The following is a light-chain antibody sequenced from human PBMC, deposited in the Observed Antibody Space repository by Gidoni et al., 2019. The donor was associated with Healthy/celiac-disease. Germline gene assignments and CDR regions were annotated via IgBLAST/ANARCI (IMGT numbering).Light chain of an antibody. J-gene: IGLJ2*01. CDR3: QAWDSSTAWV. Sequence: SYDLTQPPSVSVSPGQTASITCSGDKLGDKYACWYQQKPGQSPVVVIYHDSKRPSGIPERFSGSNSGNTATLTIGGTQAMDEADYYCQAWDSSTAWVFGGGTKLTVL. V-gene: IGLV3-1*01. CDR2: HDS. CDR1: KLGDKY.